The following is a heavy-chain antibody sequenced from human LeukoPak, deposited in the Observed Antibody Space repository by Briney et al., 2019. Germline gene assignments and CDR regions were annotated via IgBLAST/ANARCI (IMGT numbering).Heavy chain of an antibody. CDR3: ARDYSSGWYVY. V-gene: IGHV1-2*02. CDR2: INPYSGGT. CDR1: GYIFTGHY. J-gene: IGHJ4*02. D-gene: IGHD6-19*01. Sequence: ASVKVSCKASGYIFTGHYMHWVRQAPGQGLEWMGWINPYSGGTNYAQKFQGRVTMTRDTSISTAYMELSRLKSDDTAVYYCARDYSSGWYVYWGQGTLVTVSS.